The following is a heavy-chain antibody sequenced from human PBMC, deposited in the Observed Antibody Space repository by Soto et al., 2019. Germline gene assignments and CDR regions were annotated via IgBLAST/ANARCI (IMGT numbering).Heavy chain of an antibody. V-gene: IGHV4-34*01. CDR2: INHSGST. Sequence: PSETLSLTCAVYGESFSGYYWGWSRQHPGKGLEGMGEINHSGSTTYNPSLKSRVTISVDTSKNQFSLKLSSVTAADTAVYYCARGSKIGYCSTSSCYQRHYYYGMDVWGQGTTVTVSS. CDR3: ARGSKIGYCSTSSCYQRHYYYGMDV. CDR1: GESFSGYY. D-gene: IGHD2-2*01. J-gene: IGHJ6*02.